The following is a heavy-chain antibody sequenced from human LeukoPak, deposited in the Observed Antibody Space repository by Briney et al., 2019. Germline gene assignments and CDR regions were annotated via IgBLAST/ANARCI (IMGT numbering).Heavy chain of an antibody. CDR2: IYYSGST. CDR3: ARGWYSSSWYKGPYFDY. D-gene: IGHD6-13*01. CDR1: GGSISSSSYY. Sequence: KPSETLSLTCAVSGGSISSSSYYWGWIRQPPGKGLEWIGSIYYSGSTYYNPSLKSRVTISVDTSKNQFSLKLSSVTAADTAVYYCARGWYSSSWYKGPYFDYWGQGTLVTVSS. V-gene: IGHV4-39*07. J-gene: IGHJ4*02.